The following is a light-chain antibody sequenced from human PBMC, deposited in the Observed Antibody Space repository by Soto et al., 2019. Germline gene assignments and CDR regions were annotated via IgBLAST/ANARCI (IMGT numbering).Light chain of an antibody. CDR3: SSYTRSSTLYVV. CDR2: DGS. CDR1: SSDVGGYNY. J-gene: IGLJ2*01. V-gene: IGLV2-14*01. Sequence: QSALTQPASVSGSPGQSITISCTGTSSDVGGYNYVSWYQQHPGKAPKLMIYDGSNRPSGVSNRFSGSKSGNTASLTISGLQAEDEADYYCSSYTRSSTLYVVFGGGTKLTVL.